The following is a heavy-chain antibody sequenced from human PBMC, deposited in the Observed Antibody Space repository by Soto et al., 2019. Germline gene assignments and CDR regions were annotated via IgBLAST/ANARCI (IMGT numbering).Heavy chain of an antibody. CDR1: GGSISSGDYF. CDR2: IYYSGSP. D-gene: IGHD6-13*01. Sequence: SETLSLTCTVSGGSISSGDYFWSWIRQPPGKGLEWIGYIYYSGSPSYNPSLKSRVTISVDTSKNQFSLKLSSVTAADTAVYYCASRIVAAGTDDYWGQGTLVTV. CDR3: ASRIVAAGTDDY. V-gene: IGHV4-30-4*01. J-gene: IGHJ4*02.